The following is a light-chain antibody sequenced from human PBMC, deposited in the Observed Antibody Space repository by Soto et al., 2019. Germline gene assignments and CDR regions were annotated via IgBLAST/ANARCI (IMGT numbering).Light chain of an antibody. Sequence: EIVLTQSPATLSLSPGERATLSCRASQSVSRYLAWYQQKPGQAPRLLIYDASNRATGIPARFSGSGSGTDFTLTISSLEPEDFAVYYWQQRSSWPPYTFDQGTKLEIK. CDR3: QQRSSWPPYT. J-gene: IGKJ2*01. CDR2: DAS. CDR1: QSVSRY. V-gene: IGKV3-11*01.